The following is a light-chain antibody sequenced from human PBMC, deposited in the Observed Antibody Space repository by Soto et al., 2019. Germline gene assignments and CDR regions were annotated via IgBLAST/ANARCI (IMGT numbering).Light chain of an antibody. CDR1: QSISNH. CDR2: AAS. Sequence: DIHMTQSPSSVSASVEDIGIITFRASQSISNHLNWYQQKPGKAPKLLIFAASSLQSGVPSRFSGSRSGPDFTLTISSLQPEDFATYYCQQFNNHPRSITFGQGTRLEI. V-gene: IGKV1-39*01. CDR3: QQFNNHPRSIT. J-gene: IGKJ5*01.